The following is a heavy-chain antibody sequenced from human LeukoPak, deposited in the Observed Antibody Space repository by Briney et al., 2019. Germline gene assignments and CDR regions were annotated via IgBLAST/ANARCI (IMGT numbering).Heavy chain of an antibody. J-gene: IGHJ4*02. CDR1: GFIFSSYR. D-gene: IGHD3-22*01. CDR3: ARDPLYFDSPAGIDY. V-gene: IGHV3-7*03. Sequence: GGSLRLSCAASGFIFSSYRMSWVRQAPGKGLEWVANIKQDGSEKYSADSVKGRFIISRDNAKNSLYLQMNSLRAEDTAVYYCARDPLYFDSPAGIDYWGQGTLVTVSS. CDR2: IKQDGSEK.